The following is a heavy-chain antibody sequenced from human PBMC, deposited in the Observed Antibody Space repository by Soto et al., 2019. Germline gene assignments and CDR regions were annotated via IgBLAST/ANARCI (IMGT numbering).Heavy chain of an antibody. D-gene: IGHD4-17*01. CDR2: IYYSGST. Sequence: SETLSLTCTVSGGSISSYYWSWIRQPPGKGLEWIGYIYYSGSTNYNPSLKSRVTISVDTSKNQFSLKLSSVTAADTAVYYCARGLIATVKFDPWGQGTLVTVSS. J-gene: IGHJ5*02. V-gene: IGHV4-59*12. CDR1: GGSISSYY. CDR3: ARGLIATVKFDP.